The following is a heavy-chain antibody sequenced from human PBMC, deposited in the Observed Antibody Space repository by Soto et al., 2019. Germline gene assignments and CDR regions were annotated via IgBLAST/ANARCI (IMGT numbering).Heavy chain of an antibody. CDR3: AGMPYTSGLRFDP. D-gene: IGHD6-19*01. V-gene: IGHV4-30-2*01. Sequence: SSETLSLTCNMSGDSYSISTYSWSWIRQPPGKALQWIGFIYQSGVTSYNPSLASRVSISLDRSNNQCSLKLKSVTAADTAVYFCAGMPYTSGLRFDPWGPGTLVTVSS. J-gene: IGHJ5*02. CDR2: IYQSGVT. CDR1: GDSYSISTYS.